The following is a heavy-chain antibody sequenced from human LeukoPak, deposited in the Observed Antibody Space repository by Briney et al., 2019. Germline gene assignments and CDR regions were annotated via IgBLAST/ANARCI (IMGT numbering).Heavy chain of an antibody. V-gene: IGHV3-21*01. D-gene: IGHD3-22*01. Sequence: GGSLRLSCAASGFTFSSYSMNWVRQAPGKGLEWVSSISSSSSYIYYTDSVKGRFTISRDNAKNSLYLQMNSLRAEDTAVYYCARDKYYYDSSGYDYWGQGTLVTVSS. CDR3: ARDKYYYDSSGYDY. J-gene: IGHJ4*02. CDR1: GFTFSSYS. CDR2: ISSSSSYI.